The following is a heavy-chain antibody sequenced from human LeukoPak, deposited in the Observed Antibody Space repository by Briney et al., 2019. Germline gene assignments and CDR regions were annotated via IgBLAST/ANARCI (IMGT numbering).Heavy chain of an antibody. Sequence: ASVKVSCKASGYTFTGYYMHWVRQAPGQGLEWMGGIIPIFGTANYAQKFQGRVTITADESTSTAYMELSSLRSEDTAVYYCARVPQHFTYYFDYWGQGTLVTVSS. CDR2: IIPIFGTA. J-gene: IGHJ4*02. CDR1: GYTFTGYY. V-gene: IGHV1-69*13. CDR3: ARVPQHFTYYFDY. D-gene: IGHD2-2*01.